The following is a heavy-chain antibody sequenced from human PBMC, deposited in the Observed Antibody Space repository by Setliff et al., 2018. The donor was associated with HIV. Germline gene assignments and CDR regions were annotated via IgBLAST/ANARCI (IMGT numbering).Heavy chain of an antibody. CDR3: SRDGKPGWGYGNYRYYYYYMDV. V-gene: IGHV3-49*04. J-gene: IGHJ6*03. Sequence: GGSLRLSCVASGITVSGIYMTWVRQAPGKGLEWVGFIRSKAYGGTTEYAASVKGRFTISRDDSKRIAYLQMDSLKTEDTAVYYCSRDGKPGWGYGNYRYYYYYMDVWGKGTTVTVSS. CDR2: IRSKAYGGTT. D-gene: IGHD4-17*01. CDR1: GITVSGIY.